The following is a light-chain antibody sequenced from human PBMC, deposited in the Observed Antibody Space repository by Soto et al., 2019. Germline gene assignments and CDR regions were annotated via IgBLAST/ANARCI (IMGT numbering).Light chain of an antibody. CDR1: QGISSY. CDR3: QQYNSFPPT. CDR2: AAS. Sequence: DIQMTQSPSSLSASVGDRVTISCRASQGISSYVAWFQQKAGQAPKSLIYAASTLQSGVPSHFSGSGSGTDFTLTISSLQPEDFATYYCQQYNSFPPTFGGGTKVEI. J-gene: IGKJ4*01. V-gene: IGKV1-16*02.